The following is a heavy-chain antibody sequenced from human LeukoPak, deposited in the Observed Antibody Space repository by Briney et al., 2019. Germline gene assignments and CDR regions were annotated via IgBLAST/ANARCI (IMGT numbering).Heavy chain of an antibody. CDR1: GFTFSIYG. J-gene: IGHJ3*02. CDR2: IRYDGSNK. D-gene: IGHD3-10*01. CDR3: AKVLLMVRARGAFDI. V-gene: IGHV3-30*02. Sequence: GGSLRLSCAASGFTFSIYGMHWVRQAPGKGLEWVAFIRYDGSNKYYADSVKGRFTICRENSKNTLYLQMNSLRAEDTAVYYCAKVLLMVRARGAFDIWGQGTMVTVSS.